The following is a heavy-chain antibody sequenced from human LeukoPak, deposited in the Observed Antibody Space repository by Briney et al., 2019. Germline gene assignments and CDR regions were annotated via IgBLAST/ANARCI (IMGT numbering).Heavy chain of an antibody. V-gene: IGHV1-8*01. J-gene: IGHJ4*02. D-gene: IGHD3-16*01. CDR2: MNPNGGNT. Sequence: ASVKVSCKASGYTFTSYDINWVRQATGQGLEWMGWMNPNGGNTGYAQKFQGRVTMTRNTSISTAYMELSSLRSEDTAVYYCARGVDRPTWLWAHPFDYWGQGTLVTVSS. CDR3: ARGVDRPTWLWAHPFDY. CDR1: GYTFTSYD.